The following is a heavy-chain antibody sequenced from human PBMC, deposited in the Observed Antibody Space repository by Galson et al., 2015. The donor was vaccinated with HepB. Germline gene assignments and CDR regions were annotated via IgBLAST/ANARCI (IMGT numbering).Heavy chain of an antibody. D-gene: IGHD3-3*01. J-gene: IGHJ6*03. CDR1: GFTFSSYA. CDR2: ISYDGSNK. V-gene: IGHV3-30-3*01. Sequence: SLRLSCAASGFTFSSYAMHWVRQAPGKGLEWVAVISYDGSNKYYADSVKGRFTISRDNSKNTLYLQMNSLRAEDTAVYYCARGGYDFWSGYYSYYYYYMDVWGKGTTVTVSS. CDR3: ARGGYDFWSGYYSYYYYYMDV.